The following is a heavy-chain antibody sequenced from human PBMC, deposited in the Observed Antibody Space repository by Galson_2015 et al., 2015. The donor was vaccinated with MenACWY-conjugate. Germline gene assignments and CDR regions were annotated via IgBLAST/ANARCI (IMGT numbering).Heavy chain of an antibody. Sequence: SLRLSCAASGFTFSDYYMSWIRQAPGKGLEWLSYISSSGSFTNYADSVKGRISISRDNAQNSLFLQMNSLRAEDTAVYYCARPLHSSTKEDVYFYYGLHVWGQGIAVTVSS. CDR3: ARPLHSSTKEDVYFYYGLHV. D-gene: IGHD6-19*01. V-gene: IGHV3-11*03. CDR1: GFTFSDYY. J-gene: IGHJ6*02. CDR2: ISSSGSFT.